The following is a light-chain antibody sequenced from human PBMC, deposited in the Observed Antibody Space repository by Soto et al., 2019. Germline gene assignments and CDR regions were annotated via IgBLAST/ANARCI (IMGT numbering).Light chain of an antibody. J-gene: IGKJ5*01. CDR3: QQRSNWPLIT. Sequence: EIVLTQSPGTLSLSPGERATLSCSAIQSVSSSYLAWYQQKPGQAPRLLIYGASSRATGIPDRFSGSGSGTDFTLTISSLEPEDFAVYYCQQRSNWPLITFGQGARLAIK. CDR1: QSVSSSY. V-gene: IGKV3D-20*02. CDR2: GAS.